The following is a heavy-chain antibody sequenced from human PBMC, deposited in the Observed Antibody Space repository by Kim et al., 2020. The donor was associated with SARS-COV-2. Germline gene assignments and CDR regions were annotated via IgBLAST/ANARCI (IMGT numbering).Heavy chain of an antibody. J-gene: IGHJ4*02. Sequence: GGSLRLSCAASGFTFSSYWMHWVRQAPGEGLVWVSRINSDGSDTFSADSVRGRFTISRDNAKNTLYLQMNSLRGEDTAVYYCARGAVTAATPVDYWGQGSLVTVSS. D-gene: IGHD2-15*01. V-gene: IGHV3-74*01. CDR3: ARGAVTAATPVDY. CDR2: INSDGSDT. CDR1: GFTFSSYW.